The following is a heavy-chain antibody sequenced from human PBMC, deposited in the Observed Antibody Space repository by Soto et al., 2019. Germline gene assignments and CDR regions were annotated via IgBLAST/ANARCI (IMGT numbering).Heavy chain of an antibody. V-gene: IGHV3-30-3*01. CDR3: ARVNCSGDSCYYDAFDI. CDR1: GFTFSSYA. Sequence: QVQLVESGGGVVQPGRSLRLSCAASGFTFSSYAMHWVRQAPGKGLEWVAVISYDGSNKYYADSVKGRFTISRDNSKNTLYLQMNSLRAEDTAVYYCARVNCSGDSCYYDAFDIWGQGTMVTVSS. J-gene: IGHJ3*02. CDR2: ISYDGSNK. D-gene: IGHD2-15*01.